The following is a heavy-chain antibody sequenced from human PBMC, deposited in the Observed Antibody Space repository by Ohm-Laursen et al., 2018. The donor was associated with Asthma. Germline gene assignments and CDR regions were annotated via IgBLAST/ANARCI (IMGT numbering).Heavy chain of an antibody. CDR2: ISYDGSNK. CDR3: ARDSDQPSYYYDSSGLTFLDY. J-gene: IGHJ4*02. Sequence: SLRLSCTASGFTFSSYAMHWVRQAPGKGLEWVAVISYDGSNKYYADSVKGRFTISRDNSKNTLYLQMNSLRAEDTAVYYCARDSDQPSYYYDSSGLTFLDYWGQGTLVTVSS. V-gene: IGHV3-30-3*01. D-gene: IGHD3-22*01. CDR1: GFTFSSYA.